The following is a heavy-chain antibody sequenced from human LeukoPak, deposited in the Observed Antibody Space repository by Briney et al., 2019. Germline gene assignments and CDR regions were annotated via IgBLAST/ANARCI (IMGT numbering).Heavy chain of an antibody. CDR3: AVKGGYNDLDAPFDY. V-gene: IGHV3-74*01. CDR1: GFTFSRYW. CDR2: VNGDGSTT. D-gene: IGHD5-12*01. J-gene: IGHJ4*02. Sequence: GGSLRLSCAASGFTFSRYWMHWVRQAPGKGLEWVSRVNGDGSTTTYADSVKGRFTISRDNAKNTLYLQMSSLRVEDTAVYYCAVKGGYNDLDAPFDYWGPGTLVTVSS.